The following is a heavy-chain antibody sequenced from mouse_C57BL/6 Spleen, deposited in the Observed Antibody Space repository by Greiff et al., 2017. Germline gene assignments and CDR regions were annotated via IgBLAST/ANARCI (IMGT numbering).Heavy chain of an antibody. Sequence: VMLVESGAELARPGASVKLSCKASGYTFTSYGISWVKQRTGQGLEWIGEIYPRSGNTYYNEKFKGKATLTADKSSSTAYMELRSLTSEDSAVYFCAREETAQASYYFDYWGQGTTLTVSS. J-gene: IGHJ2*01. CDR2: IYPRSGNT. D-gene: IGHD3-2*02. CDR3: AREETAQASYYFDY. CDR1: GYTFTSYG. V-gene: IGHV1-81*01.